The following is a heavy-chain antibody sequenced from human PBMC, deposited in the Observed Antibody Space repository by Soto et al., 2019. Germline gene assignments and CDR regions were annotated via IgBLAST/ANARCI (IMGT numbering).Heavy chain of an antibody. J-gene: IGHJ4*02. Sequence: EVQLVESGGNLVNPGESLRLSCAVSGFNFAAYSLSWVRQAPGKGLEWVSSIDPSGTYIHYADSVEGRFTISRDNAKSSLDLQMISLRVEATAVYYCARDWITGDAREAFDHWGQGTLVAVSS. CDR2: IDPSGTYI. CDR3: ARDWITGDAREAFDH. V-gene: IGHV3-21*01. D-gene: IGHD1-20*01. CDR1: GFNFAAYS.